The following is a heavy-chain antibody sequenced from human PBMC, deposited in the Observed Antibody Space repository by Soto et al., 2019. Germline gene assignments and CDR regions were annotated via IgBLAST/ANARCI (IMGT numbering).Heavy chain of an antibody. D-gene: IGHD1-7*01. Sequence: SGPTLVNPRQTLTLTGAFSGFSLSTSGMCVSWIRQPPGKALEWLALIDWDDDKYYSTSLKTRLTISKDTSKNQVVLTMTNMDPVDTATYYCARLELELTPPYYYYGMDVWGQGTTVTVSS. CDR3: ARLELELTPPYYYYGMDV. CDR2: IDWDDDK. V-gene: IGHV2-70*01. J-gene: IGHJ6*02. CDR1: GFSLSTSGMC.